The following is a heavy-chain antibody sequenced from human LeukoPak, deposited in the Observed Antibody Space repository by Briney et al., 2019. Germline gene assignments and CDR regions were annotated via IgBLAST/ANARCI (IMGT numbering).Heavy chain of an antibody. D-gene: IGHD5-12*01. Sequence: SETLSLTCTVSGGSVSSGSYYWSWIRQPPGKGLESSGYIYYSGSTNYNPSLKSRVTISVDTSKNQFSLKLSSVTAADTAVYYCASTFYSGYDYWGQGTLVTVSS. CDR1: GGSVSSGSYY. V-gene: IGHV4-61*01. CDR3: ASTFYSGYDY. J-gene: IGHJ4*02. CDR2: IYYSGST.